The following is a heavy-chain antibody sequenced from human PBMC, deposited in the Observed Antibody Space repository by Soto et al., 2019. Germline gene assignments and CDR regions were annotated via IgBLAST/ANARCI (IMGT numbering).Heavy chain of an antibody. CDR3: ATNYGSVSTHFDY. D-gene: IGHD3-10*01. CDR2: IIPMLGMS. CDR1: GDTFNFYT. J-gene: IGHJ4*02. Sequence: QVQLVQSGAEVKKPGSPVRVSCTASGDTFNFYTISWVRQVPGQGPEWMGRIIPMLGMSNYAQKFQGRVTIMADKSTSTVYMNLSCLTSEDTAVYYCATNYGSVSTHFDYWGQGTLVTVSS. V-gene: IGHV1-69*02.